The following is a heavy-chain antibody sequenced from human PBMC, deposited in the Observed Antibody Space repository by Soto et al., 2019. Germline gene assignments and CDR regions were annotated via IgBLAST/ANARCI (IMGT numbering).Heavy chain of an antibody. CDR1: GDSVSSNSAA. V-gene: IGHV6-1*01. D-gene: IGHD3-3*01. J-gene: IGHJ6*02. Sequence: SQTLSLTCALSGDSVSSNSAAWNWIRQSPSRGLEWLGRTYYRSKWYNDYAVSVKSRITINPDTSKNQFSLQLNSVTPEDTAVYYCARDSITIFGVVIIGYGMDVWGQGTTVTVS. CDR2: TYYRSKWYN. CDR3: ARDSITIFGVVIIGYGMDV.